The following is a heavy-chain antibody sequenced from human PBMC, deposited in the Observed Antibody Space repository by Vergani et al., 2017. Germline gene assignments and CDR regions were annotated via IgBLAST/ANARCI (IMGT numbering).Heavy chain of an antibody. CDR2: IDWDDDK. D-gene: IGHD3-3*01. CDR3: ARNLRHYDLSGSGLYYYYMDV. V-gene: IGHV2-70*01. Sequence: QVTLRESGPALVKPTQTLTLTCTFSGFSLSTSGMCVSWIRQPPGKALEWLALIDWDDDKYYSTSLKTRLTISKDTSKNQVVLTMTNMDPVDTATYYCARNLRHYDLSGSGLYYYYMDVWGKGTTVTVSS. J-gene: IGHJ6*03. CDR1: GFSLSTSGMC.